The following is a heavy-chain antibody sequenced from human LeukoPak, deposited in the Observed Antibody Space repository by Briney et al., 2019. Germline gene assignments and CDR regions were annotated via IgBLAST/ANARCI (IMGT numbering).Heavy chain of an antibody. CDR3: ARDYRSSFNY. D-gene: IGHD6-13*01. CDR1: GGTFSSYA. V-gene: IGHV1-69*04. CDR2: IIPILGIA. Sequence: ASVRVSCKASGGTFSSYAISWVRQAPGQGLEWMGRIIPILGIANYAQKFQGRVTITADKSTSTAYMELSSLRSEDTAVYYCARDYRSSFNYWGQGTLVTVSS. J-gene: IGHJ4*02.